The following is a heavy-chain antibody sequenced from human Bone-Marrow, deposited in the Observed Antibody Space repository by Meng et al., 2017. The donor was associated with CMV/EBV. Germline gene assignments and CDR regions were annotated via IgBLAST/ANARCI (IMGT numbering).Heavy chain of an antibody. J-gene: IGHJ6*02. CDR2: IYYSGST. V-gene: IGHV4-59*01. CDR1: GGSISSYY. Sequence: SETLSLTCTVSGGSISSYYWSWIRQPPGKGLEWIGYIYYSGSTNYNPSLKSRVTISVDTSKNQFSLKLSSVTAADTAVYYCARDGNRYGFKNYGMDAWGQGTTVTVSS. CDR3: ARDGNRYGFKNYGMDA. D-gene: IGHD5-18*01.